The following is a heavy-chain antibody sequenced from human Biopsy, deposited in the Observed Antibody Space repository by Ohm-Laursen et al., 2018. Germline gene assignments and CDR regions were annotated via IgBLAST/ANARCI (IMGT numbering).Heavy chain of an antibody. CDR2: INCKTGAT. D-gene: IGHD2-8*01. Sequence: SVEVSCKASSYTFTDYNIHWMRQAPGQGLEWLGYINCKTGATNYAQKFQGTVTMTRDTSISTAYLALGSLRSADTAIYHCARDPLNGHKHFDYWGQGSLVTVSS. CDR3: ARDPLNGHKHFDY. J-gene: IGHJ4*02. V-gene: IGHV1-2*02. CDR1: SYTFTDYN.